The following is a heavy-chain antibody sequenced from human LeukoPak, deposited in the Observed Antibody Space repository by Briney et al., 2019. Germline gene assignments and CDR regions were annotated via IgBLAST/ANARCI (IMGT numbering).Heavy chain of an antibody. CDR2: MNPNSGNT. CDR3: ATLGYCSSTSCSGDY. D-gene: IGHD2-2*01. Sequence: ASVKVSCKASGGTFSSYAINWVRQATGQGLEWMGWMNPNSGNTGYAQKFQGRVTITRNTSISTAYMELSSLRSEDTAVYYCATLGYCSSTSCSGDYWGQGTLVTVSS. J-gene: IGHJ4*02. CDR1: GGTFSSYA. V-gene: IGHV1-8*03.